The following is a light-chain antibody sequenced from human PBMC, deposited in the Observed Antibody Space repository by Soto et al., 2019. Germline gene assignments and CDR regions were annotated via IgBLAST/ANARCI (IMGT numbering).Light chain of an antibody. Sequence: EIVMTQSPATLSVSPGESAILSCRASQRVRSNLAWYQQKPGQAPRLLIYGASTRATGIPARFSGSGSGTEFTLTIISLQSEDFAVYCCQHYNSWPAFTVGPGTRVDVK. CDR2: GAS. CDR1: QRVRSN. V-gene: IGKV3-15*01. J-gene: IGKJ3*01. CDR3: QHYNSWPAFT.